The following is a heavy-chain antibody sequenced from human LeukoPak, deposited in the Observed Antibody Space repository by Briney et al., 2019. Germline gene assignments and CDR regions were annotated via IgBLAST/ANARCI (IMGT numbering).Heavy chain of an antibody. J-gene: IGHJ4*02. CDR3: ARDDCGDTCYPGGY. Sequence: ASVKVSCKTSVYIFTKYVVHWVRQAPGQRPEWGGWIKAGNCDTKYSQNFQNRLTITRDTSASTVYMELSSLTSEDTALYYCARDDCGDTCYPGGYWGQGTLVTVSS. D-gene: IGHD2-21*01. CDR2: IKAGNCDT. CDR1: VYIFTKYV. V-gene: IGHV1-3*01.